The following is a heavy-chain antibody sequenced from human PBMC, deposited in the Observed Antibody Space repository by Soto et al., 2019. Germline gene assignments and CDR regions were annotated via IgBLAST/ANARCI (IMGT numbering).Heavy chain of an antibody. Sequence: GGSLRLSCAASGFTFSSYAMSWVRQAPGKGLEWVSAISGSGGSTYYADSVKGRFTISRDNSKNTLYLQMNSLRAEDTAVYYCAKIPLIVVVPAAASVGSWYGEGYFDYWGQGTLVTVSS. CDR2: ISGSGGST. CDR1: GFTFSSYA. J-gene: IGHJ4*02. V-gene: IGHV3-23*01. CDR3: AKIPLIVVVPAAASVGSWYGEGYFDY. D-gene: IGHD2-2*01.